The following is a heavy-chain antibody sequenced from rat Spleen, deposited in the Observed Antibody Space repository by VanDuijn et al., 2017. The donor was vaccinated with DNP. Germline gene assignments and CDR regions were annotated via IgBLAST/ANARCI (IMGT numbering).Heavy chain of an antibody. CDR3: ARWNSGHFDY. D-gene: IGHD4-3*01. Sequence: EVQLVETGGGLVQPGRSLKLSCVASGFTFSSYWMFWVRQAPGKGLEWVASINTDGGSTYYPDSVKGRFTISRDNAENTLYLQMNSLRSEDIATYYCARWNSGHFDYWGQGVMVPVSS. CDR2: INTDGGST. V-gene: IGHV5-58*01. J-gene: IGHJ2*01. CDR1: GFTFSSYW.